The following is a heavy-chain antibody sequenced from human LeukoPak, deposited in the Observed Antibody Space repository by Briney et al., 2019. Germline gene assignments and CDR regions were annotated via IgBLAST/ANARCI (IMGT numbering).Heavy chain of an antibody. CDR3: ARDMSNYYDSSGYSY. Sequence: GRSLRLSCAASGFTFSGYAMHWVRQAPGKGLEWVAVISYGGTNKYYADSVKGRFTISRDNSKNTLYLQMNSLRAEDTAVYYCARDMSNYYDSSGYSYWGQGTLVTVSS. D-gene: IGHD3-22*01. V-gene: IGHV3-30*14. J-gene: IGHJ4*02. CDR1: GFTFSGYA. CDR2: ISYGGTNK.